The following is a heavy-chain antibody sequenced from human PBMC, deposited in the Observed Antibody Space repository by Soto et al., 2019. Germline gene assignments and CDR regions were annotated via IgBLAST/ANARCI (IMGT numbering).Heavy chain of an antibody. J-gene: IGHJ4*02. CDR1: GYTLTELS. CDR3: ATGPMYYFDSSGPPSHFDY. CDR2: FDPEDGET. V-gene: IGHV1-24*01. Sequence: VASVKVSCKVSGYTLTELSMHWVRQAPGGGLEWMGGFDPEDGETIYAQRFQGRVTMTEDTSADTAYMELSSLRSEDTAFYYCATGPMYYFDSSGPPSHFDYWGQGTLVTVSS. D-gene: IGHD3-22*01.